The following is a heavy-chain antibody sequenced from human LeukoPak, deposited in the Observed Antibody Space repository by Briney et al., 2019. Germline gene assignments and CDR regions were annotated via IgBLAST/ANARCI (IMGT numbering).Heavy chain of an antibody. D-gene: IGHD3-22*01. Sequence: GGSLRLSCAASGFTISYYSMNWVRQAPGKGLEWVSYISSSGSTMYYADSVKGRFTISRDNAKNSLYLQMNSLRAEDTAVYYCARGAYYYDSSTYLSDVAYWGQGTLVTVSS. CDR2: ISSSGSTM. CDR3: ARGAYYYDSSTYLSDVAY. J-gene: IGHJ4*02. V-gene: IGHV3-48*01. CDR1: GFTISYYS.